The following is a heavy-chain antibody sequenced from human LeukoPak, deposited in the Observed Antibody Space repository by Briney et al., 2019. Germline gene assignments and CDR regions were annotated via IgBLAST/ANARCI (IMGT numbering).Heavy chain of an antibody. J-gene: IGHJ6*02. Sequence: SETLSLTCTVSGGSISSSSYYWGWIRQPPGKGLEWIGSIYYSGSTYYNPSLKSRVTISVDTSKNQFSLKLSSVTAADTAVYYCARLPYYYYGMDVWGQGTTVTVSS. CDR1: GGSISSSSYY. V-gene: IGHV4-39*01. CDR3: ARLPYYYYGMDV. CDR2: IYYSGST.